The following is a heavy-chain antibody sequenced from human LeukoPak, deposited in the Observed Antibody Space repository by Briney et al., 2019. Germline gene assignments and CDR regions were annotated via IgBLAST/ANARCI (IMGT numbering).Heavy chain of an antibody. CDR3: AREKYSSLAYYFDY. CDR2: IYHSGST. D-gene: IGHD6-6*01. V-gene: IGHV4-38-2*02. J-gene: IGHJ4*02. Sequence: SETLSLTCTVSGYSISSGYYWGWIRQPPGKGLEWIGSIYHSGSTNYNPSLKSRVTISVDTSKNQFSLRLSSVTAADTAVYYCAREKYSSLAYYFDYWGQGTLVTVSS. CDR1: GYSISSGYY.